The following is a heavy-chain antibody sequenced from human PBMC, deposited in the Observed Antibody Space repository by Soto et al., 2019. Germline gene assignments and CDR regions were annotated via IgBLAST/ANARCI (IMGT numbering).Heavy chain of an antibody. Sequence: GGSLRLSCAASRFTFSDYWMIWVRQAPGKGLEWVANIEQDGGDRYYVDSVKGRFTISRDNAKNSLYLQMNSLRVEDTAVYYCARDNVRDYGGNAGFDYWGQGTLVTVSS. CDR3: ARDNVRDYGGNAGFDY. CDR1: RFTFSDYW. D-gene: IGHD4-17*01. CDR2: IEQDGGDR. J-gene: IGHJ4*02. V-gene: IGHV3-7*01.